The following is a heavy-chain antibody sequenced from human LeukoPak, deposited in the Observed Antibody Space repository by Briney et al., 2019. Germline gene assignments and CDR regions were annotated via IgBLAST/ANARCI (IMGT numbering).Heavy chain of an antibody. J-gene: IGHJ4*02. CDR3: ARDTGYGNSDY. CDR1: GGSISSGGYY. D-gene: IGHD2/OR15-2a*01. V-gene: IGHV4-31*03. CDR2: IYYSGST. Sequence: PSETLSLTCTVSGGSISSGGYYWSWIRQHPGKGLEWIGYIYYSGSTYYNPSLKSRITISLDTSKNQFSLKLSSVTAADTAVYYCARDTGYGNSDYWGQGTLVTASS.